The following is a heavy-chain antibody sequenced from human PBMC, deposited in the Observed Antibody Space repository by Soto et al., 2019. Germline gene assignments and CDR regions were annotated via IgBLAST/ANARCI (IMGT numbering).Heavy chain of an antibody. CDR1: GVTVSSNY. Sequence: PGGSLRLSCAASGVTVSSNYMSWVRQAPGKGLEWVSVIYSGGSTYYADSVKGRFTISRDNSKNTLYLQMNSLRAEDTAVYYCSKDLDGLPGLVDSSFCFDYWGQGTLVTVSS. J-gene: IGHJ4*02. CDR3: SKDLDGLPGLVDSSFCFDY. CDR2: IYSGGST. V-gene: IGHV3-53*01. D-gene: IGHD3-16*02.